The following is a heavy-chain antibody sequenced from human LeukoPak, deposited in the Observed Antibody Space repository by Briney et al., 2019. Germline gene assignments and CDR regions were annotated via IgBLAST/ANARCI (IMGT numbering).Heavy chain of an antibody. CDR3: ARYEAVAGVFDY. D-gene: IGHD6-19*01. CDR1: GDSISSSSYY. Sequence: SETLSLTCNVSGDSISSSSYYWDWIRKPPGKGLAWIGNVYYTGDTHYNPSLESRVTISVDRSKNQFSLKLSSVTAADTAVYYCARYEAVAGVFDYWGQGTLVTVSS. V-gene: IGHV4-39*07. CDR2: VYYTGDT. J-gene: IGHJ4*02.